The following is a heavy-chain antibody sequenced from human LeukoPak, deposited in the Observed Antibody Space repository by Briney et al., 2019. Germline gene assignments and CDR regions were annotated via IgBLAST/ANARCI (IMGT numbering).Heavy chain of an antibody. CDR2: ISYDGNNK. CDR1: GFTFSNAW. CDR3: AKEVIAAGGNFEY. D-gene: IGHD6-13*01. Sequence: QPGGSLRLSCAASGFTFSNAWMNWVRQAPGKGLEWVAVISYDGNNKYYADSVKGRFTISRDNSKSTLYVQMNSLRAEDTAVYYCAKEVIAAGGNFEYWGQGTLVTVSS. V-gene: IGHV3-30*18. J-gene: IGHJ4*02.